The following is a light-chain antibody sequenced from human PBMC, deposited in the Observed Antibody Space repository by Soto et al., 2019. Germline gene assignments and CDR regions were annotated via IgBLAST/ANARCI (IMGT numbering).Light chain of an antibody. CDR1: QSVSSSY. Sequence: EIVLTQSPGTLSLSPGERATLSCRASQSVSSSYLAWYQQKPGQAPRLLIYGASSRATGIPDRFSGSGSGTDLTITISRLEPEDFAVYDCQQYGSSSITFGQGTRLENK. CDR3: QQYGSSSIT. J-gene: IGKJ5*01. V-gene: IGKV3-20*01. CDR2: GAS.